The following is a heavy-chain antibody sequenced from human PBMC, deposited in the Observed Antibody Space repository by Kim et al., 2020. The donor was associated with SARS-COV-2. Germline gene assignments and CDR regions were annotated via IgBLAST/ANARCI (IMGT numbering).Heavy chain of an antibody. J-gene: IGHJ4*02. CDR3: ARGGALWNSSS. D-gene: IGHD1-7*01. CDR1: GGSISSSSYY. CDR2: IYYSGST. V-gene: IGHV4-39*01. Sequence: SETLSLTCTVSGGSISSSSYYWGWIRQPPGKGLEWIGSIYYSGSTYYNPSLKSRVTISVDTSKNQFSLKLSSVTAADTAVYYCARGGALWNSSSWGQGTL.